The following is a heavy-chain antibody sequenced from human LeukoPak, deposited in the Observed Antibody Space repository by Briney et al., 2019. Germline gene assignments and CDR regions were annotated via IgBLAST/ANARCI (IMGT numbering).Heavy chain of an antibody. D-gene: IGHD6-13*01. CDR3: AKVDSSWFYFDY. J-gene: IGHJ4*02. CDR1: GFTFDDYA. CDR2: ISWNSGNI. V-gene: IGHV3-9*01. Sequence: GRSLRLSCAASGFTFDDYAMHWVRQVPGKGLEWVSGISWNSGNIGYADSVKGRFTISRGNSKNTLYLQMNSLRAEDTAVYYCAKVDSSWFYFDYWGQGTLVTVSS.